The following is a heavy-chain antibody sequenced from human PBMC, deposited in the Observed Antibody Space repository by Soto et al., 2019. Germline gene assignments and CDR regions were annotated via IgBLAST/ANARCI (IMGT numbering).Heavy chain of an antibody. V-gene: IGHV4-59*01. Sequence: SETLSLTCTVSGGSISGYYWSWIRQPPGKGLEWIGNVYYSGGAKYNPSVKRRVSISVDTSKNQFSLNLSSVTAADTAVYYCTRDGDGRMTTNPYYYYGMDVWGPGITVTVS. D-gene: IGHD2-21*02. CDR3: TRDGDGRMTTNPYYYYGMDV. CDR1: GGSISGYY. J-gene: IGHJ6*02. CDR2: VYYSGGA.